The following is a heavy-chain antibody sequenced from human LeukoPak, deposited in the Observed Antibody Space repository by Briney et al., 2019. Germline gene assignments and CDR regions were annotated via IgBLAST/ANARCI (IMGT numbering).Heavy chain of an antibody. D-gene: IGHD3-22*01. Sequence: SETLSLTCAVYGGSFSGYYWSWIRQPPGKGLEWIGEINHSGSTNCNPSLKSRVTISVDTSKNQFSLKLSSVTAADTAVYYCARGRSYYDSSGYRYYYYYMDVWGKGTTVTVSS. CDR2: INHSGST. CDR3: ARGRSYYDSSGYRYYYYYMDV. V-gene: IGHV4-34*01. J-gene: IGHJ6*03. CDR1: GGSFSGYY.